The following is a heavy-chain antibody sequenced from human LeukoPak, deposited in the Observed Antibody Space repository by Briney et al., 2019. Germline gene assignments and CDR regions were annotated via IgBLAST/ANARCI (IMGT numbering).Heavy chain of an antibody. CDR2: IYSGGST. J-gene: IGHJ4*01. CDR1: GFTVSSNY. Sequence: GSLRLSCAASGFTVSSNYMSWVRQAPGKGLEWVSVIYSGGSTYYADSVKVRFTISRDNSKNTLYLQMNSLRAEDTAVYYCARLTASGGSCYSCYFDYWGHGTLVTVSS. D-gene: IGHD2-15*01. CDR3: ARLTASGGSCYSCYFDY. V-gene: IGHV3-53*01.